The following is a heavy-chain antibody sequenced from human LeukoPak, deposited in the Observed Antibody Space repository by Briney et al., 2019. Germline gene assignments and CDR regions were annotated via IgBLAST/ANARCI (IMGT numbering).Heavy chain of an antibody. V-gene: IGHV4-59*08. J-gene: IGHJ4*02. CDR3: ARQRIAVTFDY. CDR2: IYYSGST. D-gene: IGHD6-19*01. CDR1: GGSISDHY. Sequence: PETLSLTCTVSGGSISDHYWSWIRQPPGKGLEWIGYIYYSGSTSYSPSLTSRVTISVDTSKNQFSLRLTSVTAADTAVYYCARQRIAVTFDYWGQGTLVTVSS.